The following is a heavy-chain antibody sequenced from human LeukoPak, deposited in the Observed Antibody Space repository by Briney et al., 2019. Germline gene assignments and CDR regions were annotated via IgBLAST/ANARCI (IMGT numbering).Heavy chain of an antibody. CDR3: AKGVGRPPGY. Sequence: SETLSLTCAVYGGSFNTYYWTWIRQPPGKGLEWIGDINHSGTTNYNPSLKSRVTMSVDRSNNQFSLRLTSVTAADTAIYYCAKGVGRPPGYWGQGTLVTVSS. CDR1: GGSFNTYY. V-gene: IGHV4-34*01. J-gene: IGHJ4*02. D-gene: IGHD1-26*01. CDR2: INHSGTT.